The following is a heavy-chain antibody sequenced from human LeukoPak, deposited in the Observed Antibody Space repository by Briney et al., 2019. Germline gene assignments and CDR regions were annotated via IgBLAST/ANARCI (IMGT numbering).Heavy chain of an antibody. J-gene: IGHJ5*02. CDR2: ISSSGSTI. CDR1: GFTFSSYG. D-gene: IGHD3-10*01. V-gene: IGHV3-48*04. Sequence: PGGSPRLSCAASGFTFSSYGMSWVRQAPGKGLEWVSYISSSGSTIYYADSVKGRFTISRDNAKNSLYLQMNSLRAEDTAVYYCARDYMVRGVMPLFDPWGQGTLVTVSS. CDR3: ARDYMVRGVMPLFDP.